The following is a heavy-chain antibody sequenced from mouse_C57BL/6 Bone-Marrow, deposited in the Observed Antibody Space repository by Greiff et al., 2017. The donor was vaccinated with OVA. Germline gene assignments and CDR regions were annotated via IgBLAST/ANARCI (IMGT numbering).Heavy chain of an antibody. V-gene: IGHV1-26*01. J-gene: IGHJ2*01. D-gene: IGHD4-1*01. CDR3: ARELGRDFDY. CDR1: GYTFTDYY. CDR2: INPNNGGT. Sequence: VQLQQSGPELVKPGASVKISCKASGYTFTDYYMNWVKQSHGKSLEWIGDINPNNGGTSYNQKFKGKATLTVDKSSSTAYMELRSLTSEDSAVYYCARELGRDFDYWGQGTTLTVSS.